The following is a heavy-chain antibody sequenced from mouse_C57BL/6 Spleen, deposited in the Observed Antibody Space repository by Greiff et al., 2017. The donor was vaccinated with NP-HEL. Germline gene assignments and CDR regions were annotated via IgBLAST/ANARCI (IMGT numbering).Heavy chain of an antibody. D-gene: IGHD2-4*01. Sequence: EVQLQESGPGLVKPSQSLSLTCSVTGYSITSGYYWNWIRQFPGNKLEWMGYISYDGSNNYNPSLKNRISITRDTSKNQFFLKLNSVTTEDTATYYCARYSFYYDYPWFAYWGQGTLVTVSA. CDR3: ARYSFYYDYPWFAY. CDR1: GYSITSGYY. J-gene: IGHJ3*01. CDR2: ISYDGSN. V-gene: IGHV3-6*01.